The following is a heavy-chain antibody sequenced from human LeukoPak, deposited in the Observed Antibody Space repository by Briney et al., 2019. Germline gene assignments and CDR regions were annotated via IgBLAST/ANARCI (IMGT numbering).Heavy chain of an antibody. CDR2: INPSGGST. D-gene: IGHD2-15*01. CDR1: GYTFTSYY. V-gene: IGHV1-46*01. CDR3: ARDNGLRGTFDY. Sequence: ASVKVSCKASGYTFTSYYMHWVRQAPGQGLEWMGIINPSGGSTSYAQKFQGGVTMTRDTSTSTVYMELSSLRSEDTAVYYCARDNGLRGTFDYWGQGTLVTVSS. J-gene: IGHJ4*02.